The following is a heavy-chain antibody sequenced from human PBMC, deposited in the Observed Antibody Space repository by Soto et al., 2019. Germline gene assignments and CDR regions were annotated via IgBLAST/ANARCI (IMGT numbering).Heavy chain of an antibody. CDR2: IYYSGST. Sequence: SETLSLTCTVSGGSISSGDYYWSWIRQPPGKGLEWIGYIYYSGSTYYNPSLKSRVTISVDTSKNQFSLKLSSVTAADTAVYYCAREEVDSGSYYDYNWFDPWGQGTLVTVSS. CDR3: AREEVDSGSYYDYNWFDP. J-gene: IGHJ5*02. D-gene: IGHD1-26*01. CDR1: GGSISSGDYY. V-gene: IGHV4-30-4*01.